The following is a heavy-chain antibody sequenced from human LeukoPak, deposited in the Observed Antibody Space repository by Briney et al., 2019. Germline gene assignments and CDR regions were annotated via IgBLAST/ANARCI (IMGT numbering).Heavy chain of an antibody. Sequence: SETLSLTCTVSGGSISSGGYYWSWIRQHPGKGLEWIGYIYYSGSTYYNPSLKSRVTISVDTSKNQFSLKLRSVTAADTAVYYCARYCSSTSCYTGNPPHFDYWGQGTLVTVSS. D-gene: IGHD2-2*02. CDR1: GGSISSGGYY. V-gene: IGHV4-31*03. J-gene: IGHJ4*02. CDR3: ARYCSSTSCYTGNPPHFDY. CDR2: IYYSGST.